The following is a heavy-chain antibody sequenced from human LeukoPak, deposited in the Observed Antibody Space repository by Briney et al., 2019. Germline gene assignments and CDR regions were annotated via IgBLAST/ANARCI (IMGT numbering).Heavy chain of an antibody. CDR1: GYTFTSYG. Sequence: ASVKVSCKASGYTFTSYGISWVRQAPGQGLEWMGWISAYNGNTNYAQKLQGRVTMTTDTSTSTAYMELRSLRSDDTAVYYCAAVVVVAAPYYYGMDVWRQGTTVTVSS. D-gene: IGHD2-15*01. CDR2: ISAYNGNT. J-gene: IGHJ6*02. V-gene: IGHV1-18*01. CDR3: AAVVVVAAPYYYGMDV.